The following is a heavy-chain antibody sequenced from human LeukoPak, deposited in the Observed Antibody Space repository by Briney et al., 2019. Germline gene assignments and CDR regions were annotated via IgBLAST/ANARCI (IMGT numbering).Heavy chain of an antibody. CDR1: GFTFSDYY. D-gene: IGHD2-15*01. J-gene: IGHJ3*02. V-gene: IGHV3-11*04. CDR3: ARGGAAPKGGDAFDI. CDR2: ISSSGSAI. Sequence: PGGSLRLSCAASGFTFSDYYMTWIRQAPGKGLEWISYISSSGSAIYNTDSVKGRFTISRDDSKNTLYLQMNSLRAEDTAVYYCARGGAAPKGGDAFDIWGQGTMVTVSS.